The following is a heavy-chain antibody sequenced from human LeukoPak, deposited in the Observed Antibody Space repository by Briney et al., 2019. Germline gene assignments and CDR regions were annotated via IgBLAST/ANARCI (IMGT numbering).Heavy chain of an antibody. Sequence: GSLRLSCAASGFRFSGYSMNWVRQPPGKGLEWIGYIYYSGSTYYSPSLKSRVTISIDTSKNHFSLNLTSVTAADTAVYYCARGAPPQNWGQGALVTVSS. CDR1: GFRFSGYS. J-gene: IGHJ4*02. V-gene: IGHV4-59*12. CDR2: IYYSGST. CDR3: ARGAPPQN.